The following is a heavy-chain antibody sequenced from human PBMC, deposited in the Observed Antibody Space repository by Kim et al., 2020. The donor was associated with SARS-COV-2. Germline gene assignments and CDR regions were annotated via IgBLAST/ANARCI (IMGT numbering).Heavy chain of an antibody. V-gene: IGHV3-74*01. D-gene: IGHD3-22*01. CDR3: TTLTVVTGRPNY. CDR1: GFTFSDYS. Sequence: GGSLRLSCAASGFTFSDYSMHWVRQAPGKGLVWVSNIHNDGGGTNYADSVKGRFTISRDNAKNTVYLQMNSLRAEDTAVYYCTTLTVVTGRPNYWGQGTLVPV. J-gene: IGHJ4*02. CDR2: IHNDGGGT.